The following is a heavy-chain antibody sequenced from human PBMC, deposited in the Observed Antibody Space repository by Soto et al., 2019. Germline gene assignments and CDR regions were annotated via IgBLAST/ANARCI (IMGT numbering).Heavy chain of an antibody. V-gene: IGHV3-21*06. J-gene: IGHJ4*02. D-gene: IGHD3-10*01. CDR2: VSGIRDYI. CDR3: AREGVHNYTEYYFDY. CDR1: GFTFSYYP. Sequence: GGSLRLSCAASGFTFSYYPLHWVRRAPGKGLEWVSSVSGIRDYIRYADSVKGRFTISRDNAKTSLYLQMNSLTAEDTAVYYCAREGVHNYTEYYFDYWGQGTLVTVSS.